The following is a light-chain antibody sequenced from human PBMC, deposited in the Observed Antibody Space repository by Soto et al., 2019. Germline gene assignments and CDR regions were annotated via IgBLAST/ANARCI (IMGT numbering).Light chain of an antibody. CDR1: QSLGSDY. J-gene: IGKJ1*01. Sequence: ETVLTQSPGTLSLSPGERATLSCRASQSLGSDYLAWYQQKPGQAPRLLIYGVSSRATDIPDRFSGSGSGTDFTLTISRLEQEDFAMYYCQLYGTSRTFGQGT. CDR2: GVS. V-gene: IGKV3-20*01. CDR3: QLYGTSRT.